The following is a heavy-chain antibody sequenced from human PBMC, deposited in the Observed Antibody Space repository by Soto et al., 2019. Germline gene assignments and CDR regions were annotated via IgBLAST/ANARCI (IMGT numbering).Heavy chain of an antibody. D-gene: IGHD6-13*01. CDR3: ARDISIAAGGSDL. CDR1: GFTFDDHA. V-gene: IGHV3-9*01. Sequence: EVVLVESGGGLVQPGGSLRLSCAASGFTFDDHAMHWVRQAPGTGLEWCSIIYWYSGLIDYADSVKGRFTNSRDNAKNSLYLQMNSLRPEDTAFYYCARDISIAAGGSDLWGQGTLVTVS. J-gene: IGHJ5*02. CDR2: IYWYSGLI.